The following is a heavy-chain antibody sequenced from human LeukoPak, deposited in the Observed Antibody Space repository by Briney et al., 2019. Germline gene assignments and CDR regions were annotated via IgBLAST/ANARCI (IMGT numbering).Heavy chain of an antibody. J-gene: IGHJ3*02. CDR2: IIPIFGTA. V-gene: IGHV1-69*13. CDR1: GGTFSSYA. CDR3: AREPDSLSGWYVGAFDI. Sequence: SVKVSCKASGGTFSSYAISWVRQAPGQGLEWMGGIIPIFGTANYAQKFQGRVTITADESTSTAYMELSSLRSEDTAVYYCAREPDSLSGWYVGAFDIWGQGTMVTVSS. D-gene: IGHD6-19*01.